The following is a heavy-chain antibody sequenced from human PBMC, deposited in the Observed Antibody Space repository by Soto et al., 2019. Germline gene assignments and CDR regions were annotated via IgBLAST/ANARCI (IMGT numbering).Heavy chain of an antibody. CDR3: VKDRMSYNAVWDPFDV. CDR2: IGGGDT. V-gene: IGHV3-23*01. D-gene: IGHD3-10*01. J-gene: IGHJ3*01. Sequence: EVRLLESGGGLVQPGGSLSLSCAASGFTFNTYAMSWVRQAPGKGLEWVSGIGGGDTHYADSVTGRFTISRDDSKSMVFLQMNSLRAEDTAVYYCVKDRMSYNAVWDPFDVWGQGTLVTVSS. CDR1: GFTFNTYA.